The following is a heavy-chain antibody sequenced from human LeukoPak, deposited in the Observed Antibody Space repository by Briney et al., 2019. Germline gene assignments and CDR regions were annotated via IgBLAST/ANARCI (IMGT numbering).Heavy chain of an antibody. D-gene: IGHD3-3*01. CDR2: ISGSGGST. CDR1: GFTFSSYA. Sequence: GGSLRLSCAASGFTFSSYAMSWVRQAPGKGLEWVSAISGSGGSTYYADSVKGRFTISRDNSKNTLYLQMNSLRAEDTAVYYCAKSGLYDFWSGYYKHDYFDYWGQGTLVTASS. V-gene: IGHV3-23*01. J-gene: IGHJ4*02. CDR3: AKSGLYDFWSGYYKHDYFDY.